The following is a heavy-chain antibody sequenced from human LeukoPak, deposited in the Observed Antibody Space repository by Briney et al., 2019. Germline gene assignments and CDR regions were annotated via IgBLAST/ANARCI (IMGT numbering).Heavy chain of an antibody. V-gene: IGHV4-34*01. CDR3: ARNSAAAGYGMDV. J-gene: IGHJ6*04. D-gene: IGHD6-13*01. CDR1: GGSFSGYY. CDR2: INHSGSI. Sequence: PSETLSLTCAVYGGSFSGYYWSWIRQPPGKGLEWIGEINHSGSINYNPSLKSRVTISVDTSKNQFSLKLGSVTAADTAVYYCARNSAAAGYGMDVWGKGTTVTVSS.